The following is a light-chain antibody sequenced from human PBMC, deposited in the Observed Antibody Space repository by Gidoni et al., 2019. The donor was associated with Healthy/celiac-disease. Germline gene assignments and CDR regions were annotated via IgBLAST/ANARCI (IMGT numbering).Light chain of an antibody. Sequence: EIGLTQSTATLSLSPGERTTLSCRYSQSVSSSFAWYQQKPGQAPRLLIYDASNRPTGIPAIFSGSGSGTDFTLTISSRVPEDFAGYYCQQRSNWTELTFGPGTKVEIK. J-gene: IGKJ3*01. V-gene: IGKV3-11*01. CDR3: QQRSNWTELT. CDR1: QSVSSS. CDR2: DAS.